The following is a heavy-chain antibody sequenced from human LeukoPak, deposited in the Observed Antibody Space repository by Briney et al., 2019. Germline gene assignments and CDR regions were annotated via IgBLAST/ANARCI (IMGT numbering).Heavy chain of an antibody. D-gene: IGHD6-19*01. CDR3: AKNIGSSGWYYFDY. CDR2: ISWNSGTI. CDR1: GFTFDDYA. V-gene: IGHV3-9*01. Sequence: GGSLRLSCAASGFTFDDYAMHWVRQAPGQGLEWVSGISWNSGTIGYADSVKGRFTISRDNAKNSLYLQMNSLRAEDTALYYCAKNIGSSGWYYFDYWGQGTLVTVSS. J-gene: IGHJ4*02.